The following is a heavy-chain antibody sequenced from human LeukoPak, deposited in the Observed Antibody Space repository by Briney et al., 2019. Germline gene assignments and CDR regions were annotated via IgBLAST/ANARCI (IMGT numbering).Heavy chain of an antibody. V-gene: IGHV4-34*01. CDR3: ARRSDFWSGTDY. Sequence: SETLSLTCAVYGGSFSGYYWSWIRQPPGKGLEWIGEIYHSGSTNYNPSLKSRVTISVDKSKNQFSLKLSSVTAADTAVYYCARRSDFWSGTDYWGQGTLVTVSS. CDR2: IYHSGST. D-gene: IGHD3-3*01. J-gene: IGHJ4*02. CDR1: GGSFSGYY.